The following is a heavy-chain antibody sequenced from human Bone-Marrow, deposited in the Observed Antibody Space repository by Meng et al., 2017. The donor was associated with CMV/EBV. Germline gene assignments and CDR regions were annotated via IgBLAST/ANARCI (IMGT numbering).Heavy chain of an antibody. CDR1: GFTFSSYS. CDR2: ISSSSSYI. CDR3: ARDSPDYGDYLFDY. D-gene: IGHD4-17*01. Sequence: GESLKISCAASGFTFSSYSMNWVRQAPGKGLEWVSSISSSSSYIYYADSVKGRFTISRDNSKNTLYLQMNSLRAEDTAVYYCARDSPDYGDYLFDYWGQGVFVTVSS. V-gene: IGHV3-21*04. J-gene: IGHJ4*02.